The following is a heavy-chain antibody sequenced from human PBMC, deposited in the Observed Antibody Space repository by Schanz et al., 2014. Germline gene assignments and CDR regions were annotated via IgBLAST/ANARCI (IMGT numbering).Heavy chain of an antibody. V-gene: IGHV3-21*04. CDR2: ISSSGSYI. Sequence: EVQLVESGGGLVKPGGSLRLSCAASGFTISSYSMNWVRQAPGKGLEWVSSISSSGSYIYYADSVKGRFSISRDNAKNTLYLQMNSLRAEDTAVYYCAKQIHYDILTVTRNWGQGTLVTVSS. CDR3: AKQIHYDILTVTRN. CDR1: GFTISSYS. D-gene: IGHD3-9*01. J-gene: IGHJ4*02.